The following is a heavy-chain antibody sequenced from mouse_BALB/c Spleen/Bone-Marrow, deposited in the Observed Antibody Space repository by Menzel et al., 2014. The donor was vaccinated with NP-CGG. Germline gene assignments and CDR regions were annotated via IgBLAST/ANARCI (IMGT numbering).Heavy chain of an antibody. CDR3: GRNYYGSSYYFDY. D-gene: IGHD1-1*01. V-gene: IGHV5-6*02. Sequence: DVKLVESGGDLVKPGGSLKLSCVASGFTFSSYGMSWVRQTPDKRLAWVATISSGGSYTYYPDSVKGRFTISRDNAKNTLYLQMSSLKSEDTAMYYCGRNYYGSSYYFDYWGQGTTLTVSS. CDR1: GFTFSSYG. CDR2: ISSGGSYT. J-gene: IGHJ2*01.